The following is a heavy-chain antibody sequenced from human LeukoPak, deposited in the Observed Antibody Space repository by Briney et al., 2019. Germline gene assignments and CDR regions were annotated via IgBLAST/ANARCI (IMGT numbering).Heavy chain of an antibody. J-gene: IGHJ6*02. CDR2: ISPYNGNT. Sequence: ASVKVSCKASGYTFVNYGITWVRQAPGQGLEWMEWISPYNGNTKYAERFQGRVTMTTEKTTNTAYLELRSLTYDDTAVYFCARAITIFGVTIPDGMDVWGQGTTVSVSS. V-gene: IGHV1-18*01. CDR1: GYTFVNYG. D-gene: IGHD3-3*01. CDR3: ARAITIFGVTIPDGMDV.